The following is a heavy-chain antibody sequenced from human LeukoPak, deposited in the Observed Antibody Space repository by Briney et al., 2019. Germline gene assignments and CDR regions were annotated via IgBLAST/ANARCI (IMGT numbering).Heavy chain of an antibody. J-gene: IGHJ6*04. Sequence: PSETLSLTCTVSGGSISSSHYYWGWIRQPPGKGLEWIGSIYYSGSTYYNPSLKSRVTISVDTSKNQFSLKLSSVTAADTAVYYCARRSYYYGSGSYPVWGEGTTVTISS. V-gene: IGHV4-39*07. CDR2: IYYSGST. D-gene: IGHD3-10*01. CDR1: GGSISSSHYY. CDR3: ARRSYYYGSGSYPV.